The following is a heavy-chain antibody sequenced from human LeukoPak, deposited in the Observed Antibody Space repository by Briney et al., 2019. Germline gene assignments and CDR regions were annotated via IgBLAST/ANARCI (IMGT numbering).Heavy chain of an antibody. Sequence: ASVKVSCKASGYTFTGYYMHWVRQAPGQGLEWMGWIYPNSGGTNYAQKFQGRVTMTRDTSISTAYMELSRLRSDDTAVYYCARDLSVPRNRLPGYSSGWYPADWGQGTLVTVSS. D-gene: IGHD6-19*01. V-gene: IGHV1-2*02. CDR2: IYPNSGGT. CDR3: ARDLSVPRNRLPGYSSGWYPAD. J-gene: IGHJ4*02. CDR1: GYTFTGYY.